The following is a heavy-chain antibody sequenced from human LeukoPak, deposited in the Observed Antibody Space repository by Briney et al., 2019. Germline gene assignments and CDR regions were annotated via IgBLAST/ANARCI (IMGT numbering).Heavy chain of an antibody. CDR2: IYHSGST. CDR1: GGSISSSSYY. Sequence: SETLSLTCTVSGGSISSSSYYWGWIRQPPGKGLEWIGSIYHSGSTHYNPSLKSRVTISVDTSKNQFSLKLSSVTAADTAVYYCARKGYYYGSGELDYWGQGTLVTVSS. V-gene: IGHV4-39*07. J-gene: IGHJ4*02. CDR3: ARKGYYYGSGELDY. D-gene: IGHD3-10*01.